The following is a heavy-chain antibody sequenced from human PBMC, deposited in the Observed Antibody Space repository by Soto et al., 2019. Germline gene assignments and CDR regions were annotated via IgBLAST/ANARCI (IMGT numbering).Heavy chain of an antibody. J-gene: IGHJ4*02. CDR3: ARDGGSLGY. CDR2: ISSSSSTI. V-gene: IGHV3-48*02. CDR1: GFTFSSYS. D-gene: IGHD1-26*01. Sequence: EVQLVESGGGLVQPGGSLRLSCAASGFTFSSYSMNCVRQAPGKGLEWVSYISSSSSTIYYADSVKGRFTISRDNAKNSLYRQMNSLRDEDTAVYYCARDGGSLGYWGQGTLVTVSS.